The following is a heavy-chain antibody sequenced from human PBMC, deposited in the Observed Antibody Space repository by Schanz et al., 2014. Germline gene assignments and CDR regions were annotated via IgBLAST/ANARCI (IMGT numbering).Heavy chain of an antibody. CDR1: GFTFSSYA. V-gene: IGHV3-23*01. J-gene: IGHJ3*01. CDR2: ISGSGVST. D-gene: IGHD5-12*01. Sequence: EVKLLESGGGLVQPGGSLRLSCAASGFTFSSYAMSWVRQAPGKGLEWISAISGSGVSTHYADSVKGRFIISRDSSKNTLFLQMNSLRAEDTAVYFCARDGGRDGYNLAFDVWGQGTLVTVSS. CDR3: ARDGGRDGYNLAFDV.